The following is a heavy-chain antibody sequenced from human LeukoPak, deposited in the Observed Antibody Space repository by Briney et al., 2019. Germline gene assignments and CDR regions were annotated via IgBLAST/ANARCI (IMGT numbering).Heavy chain of an antibody. CDR3: ARGRITMVRGAERLYYFDY. V-gene: IGHV3-21*01. Sequence: PGGSLRLSCAASGFTFSSYSMNWVRQAPGKGLEWVSSISSSGSYIYYADSVKGRFTISRDNAKNSLYLQMNSLRAEDTAVYYCARGRITMVRGAERLYYFDYWGQGTLVTVSS. J-gene: IGHJ4*02. D-gene: IGHD3-10*01. CDR1: GFTFSSYS. CDR2: ISSSGSYI.